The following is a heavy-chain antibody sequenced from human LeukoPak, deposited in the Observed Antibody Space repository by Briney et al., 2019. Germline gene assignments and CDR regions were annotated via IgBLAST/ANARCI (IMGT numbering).Heavy chain of an antibody. D-gene: IGHD2-15*01. J-gene: IGHJ6*03. CDR2: ISSSGSTI. CDR3: ARARMDYYYYYMGV. CDR1: GFTFSDYY. V-gene: IGHV3-11*04. Sequence: GGSLRLSCAASGFTFSDYYMSWIRQAPGKGLEWVSYISSSGSTIYYADSVKGRFTISRDNAKNSLYLQMNSLRAEDTAVYYCARARMDYYYYYMGVWGKGTTVTVSS.